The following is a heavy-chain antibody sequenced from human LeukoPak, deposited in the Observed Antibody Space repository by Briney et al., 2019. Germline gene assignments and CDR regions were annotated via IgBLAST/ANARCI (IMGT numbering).Heavy chain of an antibody. D-gene: IGHD5-18*01. V-gene: IGHV3-30*18. CDR1: RFIFSSYG. J-gene: IGHJ4*02. CDR2: ISYDGINK. Sequence: GRALTLSCAASRFIFSSYGMHWLRQAPAKGLEWVAVISYDGINKYYSDSVKGRFTISRDNSKNTLYLQMNSRRAEDTAVYYCAKHGYSSPLDYWGQGTLVTVSS. CDR3: AKHGYSSPLDY.